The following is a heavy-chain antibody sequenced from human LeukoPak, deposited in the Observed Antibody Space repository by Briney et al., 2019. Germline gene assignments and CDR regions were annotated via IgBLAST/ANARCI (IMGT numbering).Heavy chain of an antibody. V-gene: IGHV1-2*02. J-gene: IGHJ4*02. D-gene: IGHD3-10*01. CDR2: INPNSGGT. CDR1: GYTFTGYY. CDR3: ARDLELAMVRGVKGYFDY. Sequence: GASVKVSCKASGYTFTGYYMHWVRQAPGQGLEWMGWINPNSGGTNYAQKFQGRVTMTRDTSISTAYMGLSRLRSDDTAVYYCARDLELAMVRGVKGYFDYWGQGTLVTVSS.